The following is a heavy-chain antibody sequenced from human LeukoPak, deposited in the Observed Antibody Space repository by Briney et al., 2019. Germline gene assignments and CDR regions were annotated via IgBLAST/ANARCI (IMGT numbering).Heavy chain of an antibody. D-gene: IGHD2-2*01. V-gene: IGHV3-66*01. CDR3: ARGFVLLFDDIVVVPAAQHPPSDAFDI. J-gene: IGHJ3*02. Sequence: PGGSLRLSYAASGFTVSSNYMSWVRQAPGKGLEWVSVIYSGGSTYYADSVKGRFTISRDNSKNTLYLQMNSLRAEDTAVYYCARGFVLLFDDIVVVPAAQHPPSDAFDIWGQGTMVTVSS. CDR1: GFTVSSNY. CDR2: IYSGGST.